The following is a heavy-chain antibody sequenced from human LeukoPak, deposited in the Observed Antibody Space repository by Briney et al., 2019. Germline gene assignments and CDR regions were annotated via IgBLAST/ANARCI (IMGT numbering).Heavy chain of an antibody. J-gene: IGHJ4*02. D-gene: IGHD4-23*01. CDR3: AIGPGGLFDY. CDR2: INGSGGRT. V-gene: IGHV3-23*01. CDR1: GFTVSSNY. Sequence: GGSLRLSCAASGFTVSSNYMSWVRQAPGKGLEWVSSINGSGGRTYYADSVKGRFTISRDNSKNTLYLQMNSLRAEDTAVYYCAIGPGGLFDYWGQGTLVTVSS.